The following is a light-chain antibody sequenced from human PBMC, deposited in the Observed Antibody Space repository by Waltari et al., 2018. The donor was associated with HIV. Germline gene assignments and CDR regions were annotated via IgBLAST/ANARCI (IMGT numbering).Light chain of an antibody. V-gene: IGKV3-20*01. CDR3: QQYGISPPLT. CDR2: DAS. CDR1: QSVSTST. Sequence: EIVLTQSPGTLSLSPGERATLPCRASQSVSTSTLAWYHQNPGQAPRLLIHDASTRATGIPDRFSGSGSGTDFTLTISRLEPEDFAVYYCQQYGISPPLTFGGGTKVELK. J-gene: IGKJ4*01.